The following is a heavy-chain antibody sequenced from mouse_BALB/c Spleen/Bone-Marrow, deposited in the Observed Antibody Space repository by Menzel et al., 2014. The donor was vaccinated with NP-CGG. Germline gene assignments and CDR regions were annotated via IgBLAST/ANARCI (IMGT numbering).Heavy chain of an antibody. CDR2: IRNKAYGYTT. Sequence: EVMLVESGGGLVQPGGSLRLSRATSGFTFTDYYMNWVRQPPGKALEWLGFIRNKAYGYTTEYSASMKGRFTVSRDNSQSILYLQMNTLRAEDSATYYCARDMGGILFDSWGQGTTLTVSS. D-gene: IGHD4-1*01. CDR3: ARDMGGILFDS. V-gene: IGHV7-3*02. J-gene: IGHJ2*01. CDR1: GFTFTDYY.